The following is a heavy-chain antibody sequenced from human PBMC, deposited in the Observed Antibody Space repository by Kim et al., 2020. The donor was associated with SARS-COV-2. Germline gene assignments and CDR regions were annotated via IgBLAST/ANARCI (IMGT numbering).Heavy chain of an antibody. D-gene: IGHD4-17*01. Sequence: SQTLSLTCAISGDSVSSDSAAWNWIRHSPSRGLEWLGRTYYRSKWYYDYAVSVKSRITINPDTSKNQFSLQLNSVTPEDTAVYYCTRDRFGLRGDFDYWGQATLVTVSS. CDR2: TYYRSKWYY. CDR1: GDSVSSDSAA. CDR3: TRDRFGLRGDFDY. J-gene: IGHJ4*02. V-gene: IGHV6-1*01.